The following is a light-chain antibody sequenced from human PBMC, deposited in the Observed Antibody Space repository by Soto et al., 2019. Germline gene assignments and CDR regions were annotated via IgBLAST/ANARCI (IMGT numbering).Light chain of an antibody. CDR2: ATS. Sequence: EIVMTQSPATLSVSPGERASLSCRASQSVSSNLAWYHQKPVQTPRLLLYATSTRATGIPARFSGSGSGTEFTLTISSLQSEDFAVYYCQHYNNWPLTFGGGTKVDIK. J-gene: IGKJ4*01. V-gene: IGKV3-15*01. CDR1: QSVSSN. CDR3: QHYNNWPLT.